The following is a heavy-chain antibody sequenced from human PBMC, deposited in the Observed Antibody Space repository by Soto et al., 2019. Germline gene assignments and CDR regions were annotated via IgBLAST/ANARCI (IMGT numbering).Heavy chain of an antibody. J-gene: IGHJ6*02. CDR2: IYYSGST. D-gene: IGHD3-10*01. Sequence: QVQLQESGPGLVKSSQTLSLTCTVSGGSISSDGNYWSWIRQHPGKGLEWIGYIYYSGSTNYNPDLKSRVTISVDTSKNQFSLKLNSVTAADTAVYYCARARMVRGIIYYYGMDVWGQGTTVTVSS. CDR1: GGSISSDGNY. V-gene: IGHV4-31*03. CDR3: ARARMVRGIIYYYGMDV.